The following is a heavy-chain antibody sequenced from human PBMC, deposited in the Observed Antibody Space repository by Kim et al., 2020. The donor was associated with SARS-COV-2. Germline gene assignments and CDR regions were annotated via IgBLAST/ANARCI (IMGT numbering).Heavy chain of an antibody. CDR3: ARDRGDPSGLPIFDY. V-gene: IGHV3-53*01. Sequence: AESVHARFTISRDTSQNTLYLQMDSLIVDDTSVYFCARDRGDPSGLPIFDYWGQGTLVTVSS. J-gene: IGHJ4*02. D-gene: IGHD6-19*01.